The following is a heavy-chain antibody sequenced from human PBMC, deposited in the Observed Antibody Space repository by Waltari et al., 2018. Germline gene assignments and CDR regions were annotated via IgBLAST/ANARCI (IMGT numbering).Heavy chain of an antibody. Sequence: EVQLVESGGGLVQRGGSLRLSFEASGFSVCTTYMSWVRQAPGKGLEWVSVFYSGGSAYYADSLKGRFTLSRDNSKNTVYLQMKSLRVEDTAVYYCARVTHSNPAYFDLWGRGTLVTVSS. J-gene: IGHJ2*01. CDR3: ARVTHSNPAYFDL. D-gene: IGHD4-4*01. CDR1: GFSVCTTY. V-gene: IGHV3-66*01. CDR2: FYSGGSA.